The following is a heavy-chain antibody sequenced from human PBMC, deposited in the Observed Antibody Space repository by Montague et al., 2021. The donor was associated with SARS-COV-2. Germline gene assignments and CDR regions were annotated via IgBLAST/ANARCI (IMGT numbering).Heavy chain of an antibody. CDR2: INHSRST. CDR1: GGSFSGYY. V-gene: IGHV4-34*01. D-gene: IGHD2-2*01. Sequence: SETLSLTCAVYGGSFSGYYWSWIRQPPGKGLEWIGEINHSRSTNYNPSLKSRVTISVDTSKNQFSLKLSSVTAADTAVYYCARVRAVPAAMRIFSLGRSYYGMDVWGPGTTVTVSS. CDR3: ARVRAVPAAMRIFSLGRSYYGMDV. J-gene: IGHJ6*02.